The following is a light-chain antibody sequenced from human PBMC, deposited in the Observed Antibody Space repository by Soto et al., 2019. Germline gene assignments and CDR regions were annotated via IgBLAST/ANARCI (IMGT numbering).Light chain of an antibody. CDR1: RSISDW. Sequence: DIQITQSPSTLSPSVGDRVTITCRASRSISDWLAWYQQKPGKAPKLLIFDASSLKSGVPSRFSGSGSGTEFTLTISGLQPDDVATYYCLQYSSHSWTFGQGTKVEIK. CDR2: DAS. J-gene: IGKJ1*01. CDR3: LQYSSHSWT. V-gene: IGKV1-5*01.